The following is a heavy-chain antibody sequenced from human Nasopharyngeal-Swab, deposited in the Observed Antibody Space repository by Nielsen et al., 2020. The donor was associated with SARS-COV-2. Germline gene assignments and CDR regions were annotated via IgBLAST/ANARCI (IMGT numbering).Heavy chain of an antibody. D-gene: IGHD3-9*01. J-gene: IGHJ3*02. V-gene: IGHV3-23*01. CDR2: ISSSGSTI. CDR3: AKLSLSDILTGYYADAFDI. Sequence: WIRQPPGKGLEWVSYISSSGSTIYYADSVKGRFTISRDNSKNTLYLQMNSLRAEDTAVYYCAKLSLSDILTGYYADAFDIWGQGTMVTVSS.